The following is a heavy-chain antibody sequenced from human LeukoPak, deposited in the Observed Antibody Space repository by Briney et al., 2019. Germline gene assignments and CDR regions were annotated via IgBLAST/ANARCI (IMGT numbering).Heavy chain of an antibody. Sequence: ASVKVSCKASGYTFTSYYMHWMRQAPGQGLEWMGIINPSGGGTSYPQKFQGRVTMTRDTSTSTVYMELSSLTSDDTAVYYCARDQSEDFINWFDPWGQGTLVTVSS. D-gene: IGHD2/OR15-2a*01. CDR3: ARDQSEDFINWFDP. V-gene: IGHV1-46*01. J-gene: IGHJ5*02. CDR1: GYTFTSYY. CDR2: INPSGGGT.